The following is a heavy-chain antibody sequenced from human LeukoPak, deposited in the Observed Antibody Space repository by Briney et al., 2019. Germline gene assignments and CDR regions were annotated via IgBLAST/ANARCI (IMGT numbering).Heavy chain of an antibody. Sequence: SETLSLTCTVSGGSISSYHWSWIRHPPGKGLEWIGYISYSGSTSYNPSLKSRVTISVDTSKNQFSLRLSSVTAADTAVYYCAREPHYYDSSGYPRDAFDIWGQGTMVTVSS. CDR2: ISYSGST. J-gene: IGHJ3*02. CDR1: GGSISSYH. D-gene: IGHD3-22*01. CDR3: AREPHYYDSSGYPRDAFDI. V-gene: IGHV4-59*01.